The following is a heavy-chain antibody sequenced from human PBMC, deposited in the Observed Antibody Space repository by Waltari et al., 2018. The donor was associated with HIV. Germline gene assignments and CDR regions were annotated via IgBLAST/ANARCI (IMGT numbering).Heavy chain of an antibody. Sequence: EVQLVESGGGLVQPGGSLRLSCTASGFTFNNFAMSWVRQAPGKGLGWVSVIRGSGGTTYYADSVKGRFTVSRDNFKNTVYLQMNSLRAGDTAIYYCAKAVMETAVSSPVDCWGQGALVTVSS. CDR2: IRGSGGTT. CDR1: GFTFNNFA. D-gene: IGHD5-18*01. V-gene: IGHV3-23*04. J-gene: IGHJ4*02. CDR3: AKAVMETAVSSPVDC.